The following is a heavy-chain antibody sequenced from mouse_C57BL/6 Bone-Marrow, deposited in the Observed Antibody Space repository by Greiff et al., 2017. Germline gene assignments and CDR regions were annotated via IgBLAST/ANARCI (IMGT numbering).Heavy chain of an antibody. CDR1: GYTFTSYD. Sequence: VKLVESGPELVKPGASVKLSCKASGYTFTSYDINWVKQRPGQGLEWIGWIYPRDGSTNYNEKFKGKATLTVDTSSSTAYMELHSLTSVDSAVYVCARDYGSSYWYFEVWGTGTTVTVSS. D-gene: IGHD1-1*01. CDR2: IYPRDGST. CDR3: ARDYGSSYWYFEV. V-gene: IGHV1-85*01. J-gene: IGHJ1*03.